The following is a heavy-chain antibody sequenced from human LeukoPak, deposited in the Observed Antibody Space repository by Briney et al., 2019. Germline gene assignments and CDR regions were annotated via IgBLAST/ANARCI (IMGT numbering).Heavy chain of an antibody. J-gene: IGHJ3*02. D-gene: IGHD2-15*01. CDR3: ARDSGHAFDI. CDR1: GFTFSSYA. CDR2: ASGNKI. V-gene: IGHV3-48*02. Sequence: GGSLRLSCAASGFTFSSYAMHWVRQAPGKGLEWVSYASGNKIHYADSVKGRFTISRDSARNSLYLQMSSLRDEDTAVYFCARDSGHAFDIWGQGTMVTVSS.